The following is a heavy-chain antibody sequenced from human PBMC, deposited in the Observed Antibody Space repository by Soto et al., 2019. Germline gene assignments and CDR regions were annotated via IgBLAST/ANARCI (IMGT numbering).Heavy chain of an antibody. CDR2: IHPSGSP. D-gene: IGHD1-1*01. V-gene: IGHV4-34*01. Sequence: SGTLSLTCAVYGGSLSGYYWSWIRQSPGKGLEWIGEIHPSGSPHYNPSLNSRVTMSLDTSKNQFSLKLTSVTAADTALYFCARGIDEYNLGNVWGPGTTVTVSS. CDR1: GGSLSGYY. J-gene: IGHJ6*02. CDR3: ARGIDEYNLGNV.